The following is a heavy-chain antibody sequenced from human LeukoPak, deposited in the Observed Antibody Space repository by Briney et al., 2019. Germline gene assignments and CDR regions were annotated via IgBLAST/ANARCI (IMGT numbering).Heavy chain of an antibody. CDR3: ASLKEYDSSGYPPLDAFDI. Sequence: ASVKVSCKASGYTFTGYYVHWVRQAPGQGLEWMGWINPNSGGTNYAQKFQGRVTMTRDTSISTAYMELSRLRSDDTAVYYCASLKEYDSSGYPPLDAFDIWGQGTMVTVSS. D-gene: IGHD3-22*01. CDR1: GYTFTGYY. V-gene: IGHV1-2*02. J-gene: IGHJ3*02. CDR2: INPNSGGT.